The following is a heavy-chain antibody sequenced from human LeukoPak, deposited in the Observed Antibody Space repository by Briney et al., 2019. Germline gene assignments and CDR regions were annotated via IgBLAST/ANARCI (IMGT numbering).Heavy chain of an antibody. CDR2: IYYTGSS. Sequence: NSSETLSLTCTVSGGSISTYFWSWIRQPPGKGLEWIGYIYYTGSSNSNPSLKSRVTISVDTSKNQFSLKLTSVTAADTAVYYCARGGYYSYYYLDVWGKGTTVTVSS. CDR3: ARGGYYSYYYLDV. V-gene: IGHV4-59*01. CDR1: GGSISTYF. J-gene: IGHJ6*03.